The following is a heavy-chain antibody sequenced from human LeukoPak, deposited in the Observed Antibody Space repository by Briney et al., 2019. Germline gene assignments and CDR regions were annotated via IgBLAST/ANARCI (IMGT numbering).Heavy chain of an antibody. J-gene: IGHJ3*02. V-gene: IGHV3-48*02. Sequence: GRSLRLSCSASGFTFSSYSMNWVRQAPGKGLEWISYISGSSSIIYYTPSVKGRFTISRDNGKSFLYLQMNSLRDDDTAVYFCARGTWDGDRTFDIWGQGAMVTVSS. CDR1: GFTFSSYS. CDR2: ISGSSSII. D-gene: IGHD5-24*01. CDR3: ARGTWDGDRTFDI.